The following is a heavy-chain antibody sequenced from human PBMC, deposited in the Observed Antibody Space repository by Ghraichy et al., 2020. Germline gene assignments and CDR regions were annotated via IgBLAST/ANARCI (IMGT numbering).Heavy chain of an antibody. CDR1: GFTFSSYA. V-gene: IGHV3-23*01. J-gene: IGHJ6*02. D-gene: IGHD5-24*01. Sequence: GGSLRLSCAASGFTFSSYAMSWVRQAPGKGLEWVSAISGSGGSTYYADSVKGRFTISRDNSKNTLYLQMNSLRAEDTAVYYCARDLRWLQLVVVGYYYYGMDVWGQGTTVTVSS. CDR2: ISGSGGST. CDR3: ARDLRWLQLVVVGYYYYGMDV.